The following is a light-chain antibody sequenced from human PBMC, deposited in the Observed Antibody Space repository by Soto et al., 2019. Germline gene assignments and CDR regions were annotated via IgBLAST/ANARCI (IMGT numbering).Light chain of an antibody. V-gene: IGKV1-33*01. J-gene: IGKJ1*01. CDR3: LQNENLPWT. Sequence: DIQMTQSPSSLSASVGDKVTITCQASQDISNYLNWYQQKPGEAPKLLIYDASNLEAGVPSRFSGSGSGTDFTFTISSLQPEDIATYYCLQNENLPWTFGQGTKVEVK. CDR1: QDISNY. CDR2: DAS.